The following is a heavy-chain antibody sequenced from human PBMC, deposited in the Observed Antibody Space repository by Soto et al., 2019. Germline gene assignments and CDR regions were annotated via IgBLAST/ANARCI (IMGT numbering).Heavy chain of an antibody. CDR2: IYFAGTT. CDR3: ARLGGYYQALDS. V-gene: IGHV4-59*08. CDR1: GGSITPYY. D-gene: IGHD3-22*01. Sequence: QVQLQESGPRLVKPSETLSLTCTVSGGSITPYYWSWIRQPPGKGLEWIGYIYFAGTTTYNPSLKSRVTMSVDTSENHFSLKLTSVTAADTAVYYCARLGGYYQALDSWGQGTLVTVSS. J-gene: IGHJ4*02.